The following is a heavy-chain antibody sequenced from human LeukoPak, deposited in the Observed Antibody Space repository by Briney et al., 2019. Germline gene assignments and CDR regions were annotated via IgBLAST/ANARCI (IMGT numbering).Heavy chain of an antibody. Sequence: SETLSLTCTVSGGSISSYYWSWIRQPAGEGLEWIGRIYTSGSTNYNPSLKSRVTMSVDTSKNQFSLKLTSVTAADTAVYYCARSYYYASGSHLDYWGQGTLVTVSS. CDR2: IYTSGST. D-gene: IGHD3-10*01. V-gene: IGHV4-4*07. J-gene: IGHJ4*02. CDR3: ARSYYYASGSHLDY. CDR1: GGSISSYY.